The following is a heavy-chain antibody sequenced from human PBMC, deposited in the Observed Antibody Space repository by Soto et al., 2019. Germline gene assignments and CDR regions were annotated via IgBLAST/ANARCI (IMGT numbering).Heavy chain of an antibody. CDR2: IYWDDDE. V-gene: IGHV2-5*02. Sequence: QITLKESGPALVKPTQTLTLTCSFSGFSLSSSGVGVGWIRQPPGEALEWLAVIYWDDDERYSPSLMSRLNIMKDTSKNQDVLTKTTMDPVDTATYYCAHATPPTNPGSYYNFDYWGPGTLVTVSS. D-gene: IGHD3-10*01. J-gene: IGHJ4*02. CDR1: GFSLSSSGVG. CDR3: AHATPPTNPGSYYNFDY.